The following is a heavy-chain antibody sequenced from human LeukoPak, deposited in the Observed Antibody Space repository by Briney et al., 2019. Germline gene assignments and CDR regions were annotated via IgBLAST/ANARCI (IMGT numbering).Heavy chain of an antibody. CDR3: ARLDCYDSSGPGGPFDY. J-gene: IGHJ4*02. V-gene: IGHV1-18*01. CDR1: GYTFTSYG. CDR2: ISAYNGNT. D-gene: IGHD3-22*01. Sequence: GASVKVSCKASGYTFTSYGISWVRQAPGQGLEWMGWISAYNGNTNYAQKLQGRVTMTTDTSTSTAYRELRSLRSDDTAVYYCARLDCYDSSGPGGPFDYWGQGSLVTVSS.